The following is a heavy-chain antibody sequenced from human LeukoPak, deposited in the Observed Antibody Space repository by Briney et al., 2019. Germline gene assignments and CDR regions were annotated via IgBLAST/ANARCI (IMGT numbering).Heavy chain of an antibody. Sequence: GGSLRLSCAASGFTFSSYSMNWVRQTPGEGLEWVSYISSSSSTIYYADSVKGRFTISRDNAKNSLYLQMNSLRAEDTAVYYCASWGRYWGQGTLVTVSS. J-gene: IGHJ4*02. V-gene: IGHV3-48*01. CDR2: ISSSSSTI. CDR1: GFTFSSYS. D-gene: IGHD3-16*01. CDR3: ASWGRY.